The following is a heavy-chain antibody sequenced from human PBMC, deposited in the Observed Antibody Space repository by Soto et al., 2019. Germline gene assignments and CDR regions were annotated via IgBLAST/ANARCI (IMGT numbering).Heavy chain of an antibody. Sequence: GASVKVSCKASGGTFSSYAISWVRQAPGQGLEWMGGIIPIFGTANYAQKFQGRVTITADESTSTAYMELSSLRSEDTAVYYCARGWHSSSPSSHAYCDYWGQGTLVTVSS. J-gene: IGHJ4*02. D-gene: IGHD6-6*01. V-gene: IGHV1-69*13. CDR3: ARGWHSSSPSSHAYCDY. CDR2: IIPIFGTA. CDR1: GGTFSSYA.